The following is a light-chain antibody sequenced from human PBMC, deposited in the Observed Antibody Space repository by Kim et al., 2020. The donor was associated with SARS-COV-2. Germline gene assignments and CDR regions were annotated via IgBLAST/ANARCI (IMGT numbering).Light chain of an antibody. Sequence: SYELTQPPSVSVSPGQTASITCSGDELGDKYVCWYQQKPGQSPVLVIYQDAKRPSGIPERFSGSNSGNTATLTISGTQALDEADYYCQAWDSSTWVFGAGTQLTVL. CDR1: ELGDKY. J-gene: IGLJ3*02. CDR2: QDA. V-gene: IGLV3-1*01. CDR3: QAWDSSTWV.